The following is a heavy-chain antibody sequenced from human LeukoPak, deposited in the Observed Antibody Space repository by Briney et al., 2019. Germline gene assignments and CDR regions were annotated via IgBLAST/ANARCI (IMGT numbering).Heavy chain of an antibody. CDR1: GGPFSGYF. D-gene: IGHD3-10*01. Sequence: SETLSLTCAVSGGPFSGYFWSWIRQSSGKGLEWIGEIHNSGTTNYNPSLNSRVTISEDTSKNQFYLNLSPVTAADTAVYYCARRYYYSLGSFPFDFWGQGTLVTVSS. J-gene: IGHJ4*02. CDR3: ARRYYYSLGSFPFDF. CDR2: IHNSGTT. V-gene: IGHV4-34*01.